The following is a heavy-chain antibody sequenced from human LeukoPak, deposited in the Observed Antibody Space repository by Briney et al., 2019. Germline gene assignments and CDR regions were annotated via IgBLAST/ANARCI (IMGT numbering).Heavy chain of an antibody. J-gene: IGHJ5*02. CDR3: ARDDCSGGSCYRGWFDP. V-gene: IGHV4-4*07. Sequence: SETLSPTCTVAGGSISIYYWSSIRQPAGKGLEWIGRIYTSGSTNYNPSLKSRVTMSVDTTKNQFSLKLSSVTAADTAVYYCARDDCSGGSCYRGWFDPWGQGTLVTVSS. CDR2: IYTSGST. CDR1: GGSISIYY. D-gene: IGHD2-15*01.